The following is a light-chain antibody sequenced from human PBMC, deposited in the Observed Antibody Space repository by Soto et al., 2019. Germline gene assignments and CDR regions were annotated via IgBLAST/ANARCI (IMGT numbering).Light chain of an antibody. J-gene: IGLJ3*02. CDR1: TSNIGAGHD. Sequence: QSVLTQPPSVSGAPGQRVTISCTGTTSNIGAGHDVHWYQQPPGTAPKLLIFRNNNRASGVPGRFSGARSGTSASLAITGLQTGDEADYYCQSFDSNLSGWVFGGGTKRTVL. CDR2: RNN. CDR3: QSFDSNLSGWV. V-gene: IGLV1-40*01.